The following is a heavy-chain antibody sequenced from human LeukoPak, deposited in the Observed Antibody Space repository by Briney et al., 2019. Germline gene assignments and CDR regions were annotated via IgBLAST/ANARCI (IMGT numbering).Heavy chain of an antibody. Sequence: SETLSLTCTVSGGSISSYYWSWIRQPAGKGLEWIGHIYNSGSTNYSPSLKGRVTMSVATSKNQFSLHLSSVTAADTAVYYCARSAFLMTAPGLYYFDYWGQGTLVAVSS. CDR2: IYNSGST. CDR3: ARSAFLMTAPGLYYFDY. J-gene: IGHJ4*02. D-gene: IGHD6-13*01. CDR1: GGSISSYY. V-gene: IGHV4-4*07.